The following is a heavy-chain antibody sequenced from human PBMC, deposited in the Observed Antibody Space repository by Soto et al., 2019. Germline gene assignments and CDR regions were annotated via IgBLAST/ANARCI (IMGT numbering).Heavy chain of an antibody. J-gene: IGHJ4*02. Sequence: GGCLRLSCVAGGFSCSDYAMSCVRQAPGKGREWVSAISAGGDTYYADSVKGRFTVSRANSKNTLYLQMNSPRAKDTAIYYCANVPIWCGGSSCYTEGFDSWGQGTLVTVSS. V-gene: IGHV3-23*01. CDR3: ANVPIWCGGSSCYTEGFDS. CDR2: ISAGGDT. D-gene: IGHD2-21*01. CDR1: GFSCSDYA.